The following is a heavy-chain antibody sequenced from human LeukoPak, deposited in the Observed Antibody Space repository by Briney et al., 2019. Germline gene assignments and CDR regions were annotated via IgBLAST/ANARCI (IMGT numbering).Heavy chain of an antibody. CDR2: TRYDGSNK. V-gene: IGHV3-30*02. Sequence: PGGSLRLSCAASGFTFSSYGMHWVRQAPGKGLEWVAFTRYDGSNKDYADSVKGRFTISRDNSKNTLYLQINSLRAEDTAVYYCARVFYYGSGSDYWGQGTLVTVSS. CDR3: ARVFYYGSGSDY. D-gene: IGHD3-10*01. CDR1: GFTFSSYG. J-gene: IGHJ4*02.